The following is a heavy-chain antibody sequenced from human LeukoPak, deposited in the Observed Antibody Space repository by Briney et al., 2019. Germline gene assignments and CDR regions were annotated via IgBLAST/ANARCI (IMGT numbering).Heavy chain of an antibody. CDR3: ATGRLDLEVEGMDV. V-gene: IGHV1-46*01. CDR1: GYTFTNYY. J-gene: IGHJ6*02. Sequence: ASVKVSCKASGYTFTNYYMDWVRQAPGQGLEWMGVINPSDGSTIYAQKFRGRFTMTEDTSTDTAYMELSSLRSEDTAVYYCATGRLDLEVEGMDVWGQGTTVTVSS. CDR2: INPSDGST. D-gene: IGHD2-15*01.